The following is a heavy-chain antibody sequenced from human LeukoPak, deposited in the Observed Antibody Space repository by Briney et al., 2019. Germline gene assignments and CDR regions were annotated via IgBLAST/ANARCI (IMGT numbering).Heavy chain of an antibody. CDR3: ARGPLAAAKSGLDV. J-gene: IGHJ6*02. CDR1: GFTFSSHG. D-gene: IGHD6-13*01. V-gene: IGHV3-30*03. CDR2: ISYDGSNK. Sequence: GGSLRLSCAVSGFTFSSHGIHWVRQTPGKGLEWVAVISYDGSNKYYADSVKGRFTISRDNSKNTLYLQMNSLRTEDTAVYYCARGPLAAAKSGLDVWGQGTTVTVSS.